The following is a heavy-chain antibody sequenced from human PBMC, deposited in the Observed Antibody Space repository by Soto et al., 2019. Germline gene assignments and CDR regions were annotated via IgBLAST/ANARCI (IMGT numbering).Heavy chain of an antibody. CDR1: GFTFSSYG. D-gene: IGHD2-15*01. J-gene: IGHJ4*02. CDR3: AKDRARYCGGGSCYSIFDY. V-gene: IGHV3-30*18. CDR2: ISYDGSNK. Sequence: GGSLRLSCAASGFTFSSYGMHWVRQAPGKGLEWVAVISYDGSNKYYEDSVEGRFTISRDNSKSTLYLQMNSLRAEDTAVYYCAKDRARYCGGGSCYSIFDYWGQGTLVTVSS.